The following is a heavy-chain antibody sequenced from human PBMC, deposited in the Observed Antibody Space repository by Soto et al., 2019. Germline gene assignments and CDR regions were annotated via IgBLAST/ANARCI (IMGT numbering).Heavy chain of an antibody. CDR1: GGSFSGYY. J-gene: IGHJ6*03. Sequence: QVQLQQWGAGLLKPSETLSLTCAVYGGSFSGYYWSWIRQPPGKGLEWIGEINHSGSTNYNPSLKSRVTISVDTSKNQFSLKLSSVTAAETAVYYCASELKLLRTQSGYYYYYMDVWGKGTTVTVSS. D-gene: IGHD3-3*01. CDR2: INHSGST. CDR3: ASELKLLRTQSGYYYYYMDV. V-gene: IGHV4-34*01.